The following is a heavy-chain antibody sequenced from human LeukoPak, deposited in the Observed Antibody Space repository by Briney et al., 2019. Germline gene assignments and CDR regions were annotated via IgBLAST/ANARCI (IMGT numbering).Heavy chain of an antibody. V-gene: IGHV1-2*02. CDR3: ARGHPWNRVAATLGSRYSMDV. Sequence: ASVKVSCKASGYTFTGYYMHWVRQAPGQGLEWMGWINPNSGGTNYVQKFQGRVTMTRDTPISTAYMELSRLRSDDTAVYYCARGHPWNRVAATLGSRYSMDVWGKGTTVTISS. J-gene: IGHJ6*03. CDR1: GYTFTGYY. D-gene: IGHD2-15*01. CDR2: INPNSGGT.